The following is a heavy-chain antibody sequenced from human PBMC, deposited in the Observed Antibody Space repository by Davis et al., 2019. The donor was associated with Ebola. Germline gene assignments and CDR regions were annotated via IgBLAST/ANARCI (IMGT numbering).Heavy chain of an antibody. D-gene: IGHD3-3*01. Sequence: GGSLRLSCAASGFTFSSYWMSWVRQSPGKGLEWVANIKQDGSEKYYVDSVKGRFTISRDNAKNSLYLQMNSLRAEDTAVYYCARVRREIRFLEWYSSYYYYYYMDVWGKGTTVTVSS. CDR1: GFTFSSYW. CDR3: ARVRREIRFLEWYSSYYYYYYMDV. J-gene: IGHJ6*03. CDR2: IKQDGSEK. V-gene: IGHV3-7*03.